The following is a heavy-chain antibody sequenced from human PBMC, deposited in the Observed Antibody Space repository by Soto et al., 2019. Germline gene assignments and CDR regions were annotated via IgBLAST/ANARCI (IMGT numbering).Heavy chain of an antibody. D-gene: IGHD2-15*01. CDR2: ISTDRGDT. CDR1: GYSFTTHD. J-gene: IGHJ4*02. Sequence: GASVKVSCKASGYSFTTHDITWLRQAPGKGLEWVGEISTDRGDTIYPQNLQGRVTMTTDSSTSTVYMELKSLRSDDTAVYYCARDDLNRGGKYFDYWGQGTLVTVSS. CDR3: ARDDLNRGGKYFDY. V-gene: IGHV1-18*01.